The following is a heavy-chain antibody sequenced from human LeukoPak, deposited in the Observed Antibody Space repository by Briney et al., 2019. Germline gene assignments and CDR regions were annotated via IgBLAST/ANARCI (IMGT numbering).Heavy chain of an antibody. V-gene: IGHV1-2*02. Sequence: ASVKVSCKASGYTFTDYNINWVRQAPGQGLEWMGWITPNGGGATFSQKFQGRVSMTRDTSISTAYMELGRLTSDDTAVYYCAREYGSGTYFGYWGQGTLVTVP. CDR1: GYTFTDYN. D-gene: IGHD3-10*01. CDR3: AREYGSGTYFGY. J-gene: IGHJ4*02. CDR2: ITPNGGGA.